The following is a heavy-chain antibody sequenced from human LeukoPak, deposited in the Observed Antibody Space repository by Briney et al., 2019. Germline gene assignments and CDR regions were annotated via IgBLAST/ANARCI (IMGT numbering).Heavy chain of an antibody. Sequence: QSGGSLRLSCAASGFTFSSYAMSWVRQAPGKGLEWVSAISGSGGSTYYADSVKGRFTISRDNSKNTLYLQMNSLRAEDTAVYYCAKVPTSWYYFAYWAREPWSPSPQ. CDR2: ISGSGGST. D-gene: IGHD2-2*01. V-gene: IGHV3-23*01. J-gene: IGHJ4*02. CDR3: AKVPTSWYYFAY. CDR1: GFTFSSYA.